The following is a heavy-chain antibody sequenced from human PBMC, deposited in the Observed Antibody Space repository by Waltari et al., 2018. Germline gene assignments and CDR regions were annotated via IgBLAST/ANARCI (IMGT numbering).Heavy chain of an antibody. V-gene: IGHV6-1*01. J-gene: IGHJ6*02. CDR3: ARDSSVDYYNYGMDV. D-gene: IGHD3-22*01. CDR1: GDSVPSQRAH. CDR2: TNDRSKWYN. Sequence: QFQLQQSGTGLVKPSQTISLTCAISGDSVPSQRAHWNWISQSPSTGLEWLGRTNDRSKWYNDYAVCVKSRMTNNPETSKNQFYVQLNSLTPADTAGYYCARDSSVDYYNYGMDVWGQGITFTVSS.